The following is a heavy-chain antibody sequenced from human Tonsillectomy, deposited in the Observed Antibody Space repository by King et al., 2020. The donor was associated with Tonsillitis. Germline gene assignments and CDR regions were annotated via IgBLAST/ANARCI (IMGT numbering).Heavy chain of an antibody. D-gene: IGHD2/OR15-2a*01. Sequence: VQLVESGGGVVQPGRSLRLSCAASGFTFSTYGMHWVRQVPGKGLEWVAVISYDGSNKYYADSVKGRFTISRDNSKNTLYLQMNSLRGEDTAVYHCAKDLLSIGRDPGTSLLGGMDVWGQGTTVTVSS. J-gene: IGHJ6*02. CDR3: AKDLLSIGRDPGTSLLGGMDV. V-gene: IGHV3-30*18. CDR1: GFTFSTYG. CDR2: ISYDGSNK.